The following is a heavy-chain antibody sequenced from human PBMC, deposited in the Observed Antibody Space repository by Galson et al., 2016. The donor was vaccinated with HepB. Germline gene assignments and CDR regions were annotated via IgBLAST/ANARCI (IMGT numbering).Heavy chain of an antibody. D-gene: IGHD2-15*01. CDR3: ARTHSGGTDYYYYAMDV. J-gene: IGHJ6*02. V-gene: IGHV5-51*01. CDR1: GYIFNNFW. Sequence: QSGAEVTKPGESLKISCKGSGYIFNNFWVAWVRQMPGKGLEWMGIIYPGGSHSRYSPSLQGQVTISADKSINTAYLQWSSLTASDTAVYYCARTHSGGTDYYYYAMDVWGQGTTVTVSS. CDR2: IYPGGSHS.